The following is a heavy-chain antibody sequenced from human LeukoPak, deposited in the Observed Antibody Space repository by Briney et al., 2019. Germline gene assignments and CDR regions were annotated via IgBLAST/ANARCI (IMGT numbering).Heavy chain of an antibody. CDR1: GFTFSSSA. Sequence: GGSLRLSCAASGFTFSSSAMSWVRQVPGKGLEWVSGISASGGSTYYADSVKGRFTISRDNSKNTLYLQMNSLRAEDTAVYYCAKDRDYYDSSGYMFDYWGQGTLVTVSS. CDR2: ISASGGST. CDR3: AKDRDYYDSSGYMFDY. V-gene: IGHV3-23*01. D-gene: IGHD3-22*01. J-gene: IGHJ4*02.